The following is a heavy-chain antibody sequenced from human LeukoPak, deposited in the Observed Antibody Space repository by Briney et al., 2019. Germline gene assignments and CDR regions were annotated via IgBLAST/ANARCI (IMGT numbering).Heavy chain of an antibody. J-gene: IGHJ6*03. CDR3: AKEGGPYNWNDPGYYMDV. CDR1: GFTFDDYT. CDR2: ISWDGGST. Sequence: PGGSLRLSCAASGFTFDDYTMHWVRQAPGKGLEGVSLISWDGGSTYYADSVKGRFTISRDNSKNSLYLQMNSLRTEDTALYYCAKEGGPYNWNDPGYYMDVWGKGTTVTVSS. D-gene: IGHD1-1*01. V-gene: IGHV3-43*01.